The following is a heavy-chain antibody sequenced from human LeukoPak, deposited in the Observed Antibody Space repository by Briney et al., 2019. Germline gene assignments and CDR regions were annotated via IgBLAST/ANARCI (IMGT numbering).Heavy chain of an antibody. CDR3: ARRLGYYYGMDV. CDR1: GFTFASYA. CDR2: ISGTGGDI. J-gene: IGHJ6*02. Sequence: GSLRLSCAASGFTFASYAMNWARQAPGKGLEWVSAISGTGGDIHYADSVKGRFTISRDNSKNTLYLQMNSLRAEDTAVYYCARRLGYYYGMDVWGQGTTVTVSS. D-gene: IGHD4-11*01. V-gene: IGHV3-23*01.